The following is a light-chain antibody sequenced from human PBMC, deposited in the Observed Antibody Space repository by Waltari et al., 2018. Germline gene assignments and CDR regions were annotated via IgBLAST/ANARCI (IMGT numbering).Light chain of an antibody. CDR3: AAWDDSLNGWV. J-gene: IGLJ3*02. V-gene: IGLV2-11*01. Sequence: QSALSQPRSVSGSPGQSVTISCPGTRSDVGGYNFVPCSHQHPGKAPKLMIHDVNKRPSGVPDRFSGSKSGNTASLTISGLQAEDEADYYCAAWDDSLNGWVFGGGTKLTVL. CDR1: RSDVGGYNF. CDR2: DVN.